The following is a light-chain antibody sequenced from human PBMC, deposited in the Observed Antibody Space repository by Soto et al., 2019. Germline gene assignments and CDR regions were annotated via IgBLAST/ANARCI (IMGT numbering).Light chain of an antibody. V-gene: IGLV2-14*01. CDR2: EVS. Sequence: QSALTQPASVSGSPGQSITISCTGTSSDVGAYDYVSWYQQNPGKAPKLIIHEVSSRPSGVSNRFSGSKSGNTASLTISGLQAEDEADYYCSSYTSSATLVFGVGTKLNVL. CDR3: SSYTSSATLV. CDR1: SSDVGAYDY. J-gene: IGLJ2*01.